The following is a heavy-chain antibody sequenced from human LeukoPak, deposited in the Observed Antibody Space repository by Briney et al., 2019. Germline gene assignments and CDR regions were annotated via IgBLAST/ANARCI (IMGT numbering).Heavy chain of an antibody. Sequence: GGSLRLSCAASGFIFGSYNMNWVRQAPVKGLEWVSYISSTSESIYYAASVKGRFTISRDNAKNALYLQMNSLRVEDTAVYYCATDDYGNTGQHYWGQGILVTVSS. D-gene: IGHD4-17*01. V-gene: IGHV3-48*01. CDR2: ISSTSESI. CDR1: GFIFGSYN. CDR3: ATDDYGNTGQHY. J-gene: IGHJ4*02.